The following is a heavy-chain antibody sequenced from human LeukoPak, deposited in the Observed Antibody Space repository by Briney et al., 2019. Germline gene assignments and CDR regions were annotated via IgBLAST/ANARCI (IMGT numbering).Heavy chain of an antibody. CDR3: AKGSLRYSSSWYGY. J-gene: IGHJ4*02. CDR2: ISGSGGST. D-gene: IGHD6-13*01. Sequence: GGSLRPSCAASGFTFSSYAMSWVRQAPGKGLEWVSAISGSGGSTYYADSVKGRFTISRDNSKNTLYLQMNSLRAEDTAVYYCAKGSLRYSSSWYGYWGQGTLVTVSS. CDR1: GFTFSSYA. V-gene: IGHV3-23*01.